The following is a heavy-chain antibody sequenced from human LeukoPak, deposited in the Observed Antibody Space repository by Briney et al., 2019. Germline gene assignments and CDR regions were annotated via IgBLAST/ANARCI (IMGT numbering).Heavy chain of an antibody. V-gene: IGHV1-69*06. CDR2: IIPIFGTA. D-gene: IGHD3-22*01. Sequence: SVKVSCKASGGTFSSYAISWVRQAPGQGLEWMGGIIPIFGTANYAQKFQGRVTITADKSTSTAYMELSSLRSEDTALYYCARGHYYDSSGYYDYWGQGTLVTVSS. CDR3: ARGHYYDSSGYYDY. CDR1: GGTFSSYA. J-gene: IGHJ4*02.